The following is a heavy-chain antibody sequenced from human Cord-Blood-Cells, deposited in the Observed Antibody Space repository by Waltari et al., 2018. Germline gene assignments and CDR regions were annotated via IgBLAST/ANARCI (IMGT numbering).Heavy chain of an antibody. CDR3: ARMLAWYFDL. D-gene: IGHD2-8*01. J-gene: IGHJ2*01. Sequence: QVQLQQWGAGLLKPSETLSLTCAVYGGSFSGYSWGWIRQPPGKGLEWIGEINHSGSTNYNPSLKSRVTISVDTSKNQFSLKLSSVTAADTAVYYCARMLAWYFDLWGRGTLVTVSS. V-gene: IGHV4-34*01. CDR2: INHSGST. CDR1: GGSFSGYS.